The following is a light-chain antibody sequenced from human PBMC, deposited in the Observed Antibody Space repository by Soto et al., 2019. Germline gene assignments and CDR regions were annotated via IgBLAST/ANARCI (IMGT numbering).Light chain of an antibody. V-gene: IGLV2-14*01. CDR1: SSDVGGYNY. J-gene: IGLJ1*01. CDR3: SSYTSSSTV. CDR2: DVS. Sequence: QSVLTQPASVSGSPGQSITISCTGTSSDVGGYNYVSWYQQHPGKAPKLMIYDVSNRPSGVSNRFSGSKSGNTASLTISGLRAEDEADYYCSSYTSSSTVFGTGTKLTVL.